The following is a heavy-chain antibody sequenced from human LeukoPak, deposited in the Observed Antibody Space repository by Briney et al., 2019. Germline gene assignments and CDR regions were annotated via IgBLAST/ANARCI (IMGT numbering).Heavy chain of an antibody. V-gene: IGHV3-9*01. CDR3: ARAPYGSGAAIDY. J-gene: IGHJ4*02. CDR2: ISWDSSSI. D-gene: IGHD3-10*01. CDR1: GFAFHDYS. Sequence: QPGGSLRLSCTASGFAFHDYSMHWVRQAPGKGLEWVSDISWDSSSIDYADSVKGRFTISRDSAKKSLYLQVNSLRTDDTALYYCARAPYGSGAAIDYWGQGTLVTVSS.